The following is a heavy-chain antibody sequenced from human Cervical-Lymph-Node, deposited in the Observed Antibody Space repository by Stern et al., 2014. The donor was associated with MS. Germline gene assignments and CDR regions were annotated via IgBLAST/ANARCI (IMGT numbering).Heavy chain of an antibody. CDR3: ARQRYFDY. J-gene: IGHJ4*02. CDR2: IFPGGSDI. Sequence: EVKLVESGPEVKRPGESLKISCPASGYPFTSYWIGWVRQMPGKGLEWIAIIFPGGSDIRYSPSFQGQVTISADKSSSTAYLQWNNLKASDTAIYYCARQRYFDYWGQGTLVTVSS. V-gene: IGHV5-51*01. CDR1: GYPFTSYW.